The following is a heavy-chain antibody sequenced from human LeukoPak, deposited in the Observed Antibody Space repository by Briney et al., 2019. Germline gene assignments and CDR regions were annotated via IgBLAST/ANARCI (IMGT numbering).Heavy chain of an antibody. Sequence: ASVKVSCKASGYTFTSYGISWVRQAPGQGLEWMGGIIPIFGAPNYAQKFQGRVTITADKSTSTAYMELSSLRSEDTAVYYCARPRAGSITMVRGVLPFDYWGQGTLVTVSS. D-gene: IGHD3-10*01. CDR2: IIPIFGAP. CDR3: ARPRAGSITMVRGVLPFDY. CDR1: GYTFTSYG. J-gene: IGHJ4*02. V-gene: IGHV1-69*06.